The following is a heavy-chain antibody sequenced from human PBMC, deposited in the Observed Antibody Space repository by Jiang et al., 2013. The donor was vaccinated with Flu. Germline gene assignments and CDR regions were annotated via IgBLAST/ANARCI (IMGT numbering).Heavy chain of an antibody. J-gene: IGHJ6*02. CDR3: ARDEFSYVGMDV. V-gene: IGHV6-1*01. D-gene: IGHD3-10*01. CDR1: SSNSAA. CDR2: TYYRSKWYN. Sequence: SSNSAAWNWIRQSPSRGLEWLGRTYYRSKWYNDYAVSVKSRITINPDTSKNQFSLQLNSVTPEDTAVYYCARDEFSYVGMDVWGQGTTVTVSS.